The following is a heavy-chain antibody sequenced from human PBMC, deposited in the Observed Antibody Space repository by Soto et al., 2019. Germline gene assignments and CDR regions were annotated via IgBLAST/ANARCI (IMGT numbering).Heavy chain of an antibody. V-gene: IGHV4-59*01. CDR1: GGSISSYY. CDR3: ARSPGSYFDY. J-gene: IGHJ4*02. Sequence: SETLSLTCTVSGGSISSYYWSWIRQPPGEGLEWIAYIYYRGSPTYNPSLKSRVTISVDPSKNQVSLNLTSVTAADTAVYYCARSPGSYFDYWGQGTLVTVSS. CDR2: IYYRGSP.